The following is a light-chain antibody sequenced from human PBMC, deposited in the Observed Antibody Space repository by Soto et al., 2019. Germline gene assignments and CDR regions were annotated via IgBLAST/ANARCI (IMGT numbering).Light chain of an antibody. Sequence: GDRVTITCRASQSVRTLLNWYQQKPGKAPKLLIQGASSLRSGVPSRFSGSGAGTEFTLTISSLQPDDFATYYCQQSYSSRRTFGQGTKVEVK. J-gene: IGKJ1*01. CDR3: QQSYSSRRT. CDR1: QSVRTL. V-gene: IGKV1-39*01. CDR2: GAS.